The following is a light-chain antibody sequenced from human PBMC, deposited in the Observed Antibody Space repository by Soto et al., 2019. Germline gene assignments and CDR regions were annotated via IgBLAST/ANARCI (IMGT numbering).Light chain of an antibody. V-gene: IGKV1-5*03. Sequence: DIQMTQSPSTLSASVGDRVTITCRASQSISSWLAWYQQKPGKAPKLLIYKASSLESGVPSRFRGSVSGTEFNLTISSLQPDDFATYYCQQYNSYPRTFGQGTKVEIK. CDR2: KAS. CDR1: QSISSW. J-gene: IGKJ1*01. CDR3: QQYNSYPRT.